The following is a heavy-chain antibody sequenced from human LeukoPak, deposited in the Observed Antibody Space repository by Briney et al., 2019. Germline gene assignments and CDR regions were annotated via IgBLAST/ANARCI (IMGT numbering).Heavy chain of an antibody. V-gene: IGHV3-74*01. D-gene: IGHD4/OR15-4a*01. J-gene: IGHJ4*02. CDR1: GFTFRHYW. CDR3: ARFRAGAGDF. CDR2: INPDGTTI. Sequence: GGSLRLSCAASGFTFRHYWMHWVRQVPGKGLVWVSRINPDGTTINYVDSMRGRLAISRDNAKNTLHLEMNGLRADDTAVYYCARFRAGAGDFWGQGTLVSVSS.